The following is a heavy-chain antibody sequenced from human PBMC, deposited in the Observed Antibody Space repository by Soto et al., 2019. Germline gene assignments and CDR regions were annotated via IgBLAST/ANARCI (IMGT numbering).Heavy chain of an antibody. CDR3: ARDRVEMGDGYYFDY. Sequence: SETLSLTCTVSGGSISSGGYYWSWIRQHPGKGLEWIGYIYYSGGTYYNPSLKSRVTISVDTSKNQFSLKLSSVTAADTAVYYCARDRVEMGDGYYFDYWGQGTLVTVSS. CDR1: GGSISSGGYY. D-gene: IGHD1-26*01. J-gene: IGHJ4*02. V-gene: IGHV4-31*03. CDR2: IYYSGGT.